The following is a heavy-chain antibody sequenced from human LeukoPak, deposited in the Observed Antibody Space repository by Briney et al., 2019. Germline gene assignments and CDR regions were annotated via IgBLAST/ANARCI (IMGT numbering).Heavy chain of an antibody. CDR3: AKDQSYASRHYGTSYYFDY. Sequence: GGSLRLSCAASGFTFSNYGTHWVRQAPGKGLGRVALISYDGSSKYDADSVKGRFVNSRDSSKNTLYLQVNSLRAEDTAVYYCAKDQSYASRHYGTSYYFDYWGQGTLFTVSS. CDR1: GFTFSNYG. D-gene: IGHD3-10*01. V-gene: IGHV3-30*18. J-gene: IGHJ4*02. CDR2: ISYDGSSK.